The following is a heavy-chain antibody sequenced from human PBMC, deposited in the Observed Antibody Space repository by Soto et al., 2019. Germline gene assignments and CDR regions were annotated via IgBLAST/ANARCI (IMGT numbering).Heavy chain of an antibody. CDR2: FHFSGGT. D-gene: IGHD5-18*01. CDR3: ARASGYSYGYDDFFDN. J-gene: IGHJ4*01. V-gene: IGHV4-59*01. Sequence: QVQLQESGPGLVKPSETLSLTCTVSGGSINGYYWTWLRQSPTNGLEWIGYFHFSGGTKYNPSLESRLTISADTSKNQISLTLSSVTAADTAVYYCARASGYSYGYDDFFDNWGQGTLANVSS. CDR1: GGSINGYY.